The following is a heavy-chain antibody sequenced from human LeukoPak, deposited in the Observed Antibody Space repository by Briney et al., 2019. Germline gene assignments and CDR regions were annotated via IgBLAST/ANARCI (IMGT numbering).Heavy chain of an antibody. V-gene: IGHV3-23*01. CDR3: AKDGYCTNGVCYGDYFDY. J-gene: IGHJ4*02. Sequence: GGSLRLSCAASGFTFSSYAMSWVRQAPGKGLEWVSAISGSGGSTYYADSVKGRFTISRDNSKNTLYLQMNSLRAEDTAVYYCAKDGYCTNGVCYGDYFDYWGQGTLVTVSS. CDR2: ISGSGGST. CDR1: GFTFSSYA. D-gene: IGHD2-8*01.